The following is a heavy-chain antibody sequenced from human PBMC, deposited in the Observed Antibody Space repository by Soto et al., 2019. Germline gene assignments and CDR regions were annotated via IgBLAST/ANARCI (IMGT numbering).Heavy chain of an antibody. CDR3: ARRHGLDIDAYY. J-gene: IGHJ4*02. V-gene: IGHV3-7*02. Sequence: TGGSLRLSCAAPGFTFSSYWMSWVRQAPGKGLEWVANIKEDGSEKYYVDSVKGRFTISRDNAKNSLYLQMNSLRAEDTAVYFCARRHGLDIDAYYWGQGILVTVSS. CDR2: IKEDGSEK. D-gene: IGHD3-10*01. CDR1: GFTFSSYW.